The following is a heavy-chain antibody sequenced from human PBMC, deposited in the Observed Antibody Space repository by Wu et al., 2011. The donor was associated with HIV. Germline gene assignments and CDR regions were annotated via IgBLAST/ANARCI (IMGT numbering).Heavy chain of an antibody. CDR2: IIPNSGTT. V-gene: IGHV1-69*14. CDR1: GGTFNSYG. Sequence: QVQLVQSGAEVKKPGSSVKVSCKASGGTFNSYGISWVRQAPGQGLEWMGGIIPNSGTTNYARKFQGRFTVTADTSTTTVHMELRSLRSEDTAVYYCARSGEAAEYYYYYMNVWGKGTTVTIS. J-gene: IGHJ6*03. D-gene: IGHD2-15*01. CDR3: ARSGEAAEYYYYYMNV.